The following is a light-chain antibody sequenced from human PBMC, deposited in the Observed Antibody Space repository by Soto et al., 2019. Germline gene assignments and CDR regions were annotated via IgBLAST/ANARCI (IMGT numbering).Light chain of an antibody. CDR3: QQYHNWPLIT. Sequence: EIVLTQSPGTLSLSPADRATLSCRASQSVSSSYLAWYQQKPGQAPRLLIHGASSRATGIPVRFSGSGSGTEFTLTISSLQSEDFAVYYCQQYHNWPLITFGQGTRLEIK. J-gene: IGKJ5*01. CDR1: QSVSSSY. V-gene: IGKV3-20*01. CDR2: GAS.